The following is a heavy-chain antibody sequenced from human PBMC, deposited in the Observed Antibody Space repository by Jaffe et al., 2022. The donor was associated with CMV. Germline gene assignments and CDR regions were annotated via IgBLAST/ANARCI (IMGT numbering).Heavy chain of an antibody. Sequence: QVQLQQWGAGLLKPSETLSLTCAVYGGSFSGYYWSWIRQPPGKGLEWIGEINHSGSTNYNPSLKSRVTISVDTSKNQFSLKLSSVTAADTAVYYCARADARLGYCSGGSCPRYYFDYWGQGTLVTVSS. J-gene: IGHJ4*02. CDR1: GGSFSGYY. V-gene: IGHV4-34*01. CDR2: INHSGST. CDR3: ARADARLGYCSGGSCPRYYFDY. D-gene: IGHD2-15*01.